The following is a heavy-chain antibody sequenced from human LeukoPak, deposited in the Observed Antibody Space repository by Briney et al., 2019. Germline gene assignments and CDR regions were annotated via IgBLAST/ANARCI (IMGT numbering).Heavy chain of an antibody. CDR1: GGSISSGGYS. CDR2: IYYSGST. Sequence: SETLSLTCAVSGGSISSGGYSWSWIRQPPGKGLEWIGYIYYSGSTYYNPSLKSRVTISVDTSKNQFSLKLSSVTAADTAVYYCASGDSSGHYSSEYERWGQGTLVTVSS. D-gene: IGHD3-22*01. J-gene: IGHJ4*02. V-gene: IGHV4-30-4*07. CDR3: ASGDSSGHYSSEYER.